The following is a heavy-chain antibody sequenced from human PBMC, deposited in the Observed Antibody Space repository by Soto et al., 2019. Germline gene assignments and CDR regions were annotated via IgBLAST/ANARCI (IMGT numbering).Heavy chain of an antibody. D-gene: IGHD1-20*01. CDR2: IYSGGST. CDR1: GFTFSNAW. J-gene: IGHJ4*02. CDR3: ARGGPGITGTNYFDY. V-gene: IGHV3-66*01. Sequence: GGSLRLSCAASGFTFSNAWMSWVRQAPGKGLEWVSVIYSGGSTYYADSVKGRFTISRDNSKNTLYLQMNSLRAEDTAVYYCARGGPGITGTNYFDYWGQGTLVTVSS.